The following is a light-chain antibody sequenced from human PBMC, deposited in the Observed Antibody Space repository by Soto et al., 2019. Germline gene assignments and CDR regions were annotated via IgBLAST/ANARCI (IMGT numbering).Light chain of an antibody. CDR3: HHYGDSPMYT. Sequence: EIVLTQSPGTLSLSPGATATLSCRASQSVSRNYLAWFQQKPGQAPRLLIHGASSRAAGTPDRFSGSGSGTDFTLTISRLEPEDFAVYYCHHYGDSPMYTFGPGTKVDFK. CDR1: QSVSRNY. V-gene: IGKV3-20*01. J-gene: IGKJ3*01. CDR2: GAS.